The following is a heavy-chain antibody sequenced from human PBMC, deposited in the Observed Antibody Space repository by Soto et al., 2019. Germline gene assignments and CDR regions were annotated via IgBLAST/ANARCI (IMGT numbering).Heavy chain of an antibody. D-gene: IGHD3-3*02. Sequence: TSETLSLTCTVSGGSINIGGYYWSWIRQHPGKGLEWIGYIYYSGSTFYNPSLKSRVNISFDTSKNQFSLKLNSVTAADTAVYYCARTAWHFFDYWGQGTLVTVSS. CDR1: GGSINIGGYY. CDR3: ARTAWHFFDY. CDR2: IYYSGST. J-gene: IGHJ4*02. V-gene: IGHV4-31*03.